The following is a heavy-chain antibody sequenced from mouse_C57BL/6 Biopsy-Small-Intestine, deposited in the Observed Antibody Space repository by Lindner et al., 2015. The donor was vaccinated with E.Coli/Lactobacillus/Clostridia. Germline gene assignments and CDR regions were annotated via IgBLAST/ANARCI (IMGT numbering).Heavy chain of an antibody. CDR3: ARDGGVRGVISYFDY. CDR2: IIPILNIA. D-gene: IGHD2-12*01. Sequence: SVKVSCKASGGTFSNYAISWVRQAPGQGLEWMGGIIPILNIANYAQKFQGRVTITADKSTSTAYMELSSLRSEDTAVYYCARDGGVRGVISYFDYWGQGTLVTVSS. V-gene: IGHV1-81*01. J-gene: IGHJ2*01. CDR1: GGTFSNYA.